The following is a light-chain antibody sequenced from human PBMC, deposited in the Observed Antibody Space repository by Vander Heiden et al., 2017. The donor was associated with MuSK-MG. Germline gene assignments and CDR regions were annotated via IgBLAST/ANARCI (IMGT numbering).Light chain of an antibody. V-gene: IGKV2-24*01. CDR1: QSLVYSDGHTY. Sequence: IVITQPPLSSAVTLGQPASISCRSSQSLVYSDGHTYLNWLQQRPGQTPRLLIYNSSNPGSPVPDRFSGSGTGSAFTLRIMRVEAKAVGVYYCCQDKPFPQTFGQGTKVEIK. CDR3: CQDKPFPQT. CDR2: NSS. J-gene: IGKJ1*01.